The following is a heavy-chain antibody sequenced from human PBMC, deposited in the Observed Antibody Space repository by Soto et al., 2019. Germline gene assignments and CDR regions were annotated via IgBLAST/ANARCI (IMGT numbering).Heavy chain of an antibody. CDR3: ARGSHVDFWSGYYPYGMDV. CDR1: GFTFSSYW. Sequence: PVGSLRLSCAASGFTFSSYWMHWVRQAPGKGLVWVSRINSDGSSTSYADSVKGRFTISRDNDKNTLYLQMNSLRAEDTAVYYCARGSHVDFWSGYYPYGMDVWGQRTTVTVSS. J-gene: IGHJ6*02. D-gene: IGHD3-3*01. CDR2: INSDGSST. V-gene: IGHV3-74*01.